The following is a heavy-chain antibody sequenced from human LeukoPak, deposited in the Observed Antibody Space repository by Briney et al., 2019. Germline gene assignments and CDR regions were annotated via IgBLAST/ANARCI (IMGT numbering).Heavy chain of an antibody. CDR2: ISSSSYI. CDR3: ARDWKGYFDY. Sequence: NPGGSLRLSCAASGFTFSSYSMNWVRQAPGKGLEWVSSISSSSYIYYADSVKGRFTISRDNAKNSLYLQRNSLRAEATAVYYCARDWKGYFDYWGQGTLVTVSS. CDR1: GFTFSSYS. D-gene: IGHD1-1*01. J-gene: IGHJ4*02. V-gene: IGHV3-21*01.